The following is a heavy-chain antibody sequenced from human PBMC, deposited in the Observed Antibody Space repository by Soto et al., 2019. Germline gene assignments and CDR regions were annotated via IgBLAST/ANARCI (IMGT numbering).Heavy chain of an antibody. Sequence: PGGSLRLSCAASGFTFSSYAMSWVRQAPGKGLEWVSAISGSGGSTYYADSVKGRFTISRDNSKNTLYLQMNSLRAEDTAVYYCAKLPLLRFLEWLFLDVWGKGTTVTVSS. CDR3: AKLPLLRFLEWLFLDV. J-gene: IGHJ6*04. CDR2: ISGSGGST. V-gene: IGHV3-23*01. D-gene: IGHD3-3*01. CDR1: GFTFSSYA.